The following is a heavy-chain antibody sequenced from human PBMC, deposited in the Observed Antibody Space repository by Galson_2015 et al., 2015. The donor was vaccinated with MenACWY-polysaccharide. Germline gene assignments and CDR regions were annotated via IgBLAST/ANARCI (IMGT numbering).Heavy chain of an antibody. CDR1: GYTFSSYA. Sequence: SVKVSCKASGYTFSSYAISWVRQAPGQGLEWMGGIIPIFGTANYAQKFQGRVTITADESTSTAYMELSSLRSEDTAVYYCASSGGSHPGIYYYYYMDVWGKGTTVTVSS. D-gene: IGHD2-15*01. CDR2: IIPIFGTA. CDR3: ASSGGSHPGIYYYYYMDV. J-gene: IGHJ6*03. V-gene: IGHV1-69*13.